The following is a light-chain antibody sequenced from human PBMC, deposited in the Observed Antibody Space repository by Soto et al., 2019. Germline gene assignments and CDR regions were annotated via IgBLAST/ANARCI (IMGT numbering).Light chain of an antibody. V-gene: IGLV2-23*01. Sequence: QSVLTQPASVSGSPGQSITIFCTGTSSDVGNYNLVSWYQHHPGEAPQLIVFEGDKRPSGVSNRFSASKSGSTASLTISGLQAEDEADYSCCSYAGSNTYVFGTGTKVTVL. J-gene: IGLJ1*01. CDR3: CSYAGSNTYV. CDR1: SSDVGNYNL. CDR2: EGD.